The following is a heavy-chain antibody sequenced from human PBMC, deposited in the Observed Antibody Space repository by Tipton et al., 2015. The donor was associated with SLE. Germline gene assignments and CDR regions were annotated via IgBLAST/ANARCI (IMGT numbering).Heavy chain of an antibody. V-gene: IGHV4-31*03. D-gene: IGHD2-21*01. Sequence: TLSLTCTVSGGSISSGGYYWSWIRQHPGKGLEWIGYIYYSGSTYYNPSLKSRVTISVDTSKNQFSLKLSSVTAADTALYYCAGMYCDARTNWFAPWGQGTLVTVSS. CDR1: GGSISSGGYY. J-gene: IGHJ5*02. CDR3: AGMYCDARTNWFAP. CDR2: IYYSGST.